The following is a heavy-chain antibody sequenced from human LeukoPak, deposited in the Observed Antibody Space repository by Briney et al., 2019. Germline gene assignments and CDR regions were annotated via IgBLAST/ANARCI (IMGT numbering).Heavy chain of an antibody. J-gene: IGHJ3*02. CDR1: GYTFTSFG. CDR2: IITYNGKT. CDR3: ARDRGDYPDTFDI. V-gene: IGHV1-18*01. D-gene: IGHD4-11*01. Sequence: ASVKVSCKASGYTFTSFGISWVRQAPGQGLEWMGWIITYNGKTNYAQKFKGGVTMTTDTSTSTANMELKSLRSDDTATYYCARDRGDYPDTFDIWGQGTMVTVSS.